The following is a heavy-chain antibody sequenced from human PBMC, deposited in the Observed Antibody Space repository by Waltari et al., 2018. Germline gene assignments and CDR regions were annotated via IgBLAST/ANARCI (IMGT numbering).Heavy chain of an antibody. V-gene: IGHV4-39*07. CDR3: AKEGGHAFDY. CDR1: GGSISSSSYY. CDR2: IYYSGST. J-gene: IGHJ4*02. Sequence: QLQLQESGPGLVQPSETLSLTCTVSGGSISSSSYYWGWIRQPPGKGLEWIGSIYYSGSTYYNPSLKSRVTIAADTSKSTRHLRMNSRGAEDTAVYYWAKEGGHAFDYWGQGTLVTVSS.